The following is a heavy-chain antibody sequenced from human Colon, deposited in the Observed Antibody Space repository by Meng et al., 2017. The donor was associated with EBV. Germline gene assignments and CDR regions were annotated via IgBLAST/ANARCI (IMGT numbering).Heavy chain of an antibody. V-gene: IGHV4-30-4*01. Sequence: QVQRQEPGPGLVEPSQTLSLTCTVAGGSMSSGNYYWSWIRQPPGKGLEWIGYIHHSGSAYYNPSLKSRVSISVDTSKNQFSLNLNSMTAADTAVYYCASFDHIPRRNYFDYWGQGTLVTVSS. CDR2: IHHSGSA. D-gene: IGHD2-21*01. CDR3: ASFDHIPRRNYFDY. J-gene: IGHJ4*02. CDR1: GGSMSSGNYY.